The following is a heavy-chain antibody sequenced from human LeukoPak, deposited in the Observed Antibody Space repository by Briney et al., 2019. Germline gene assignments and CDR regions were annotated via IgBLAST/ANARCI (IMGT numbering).Heavy chain of an antibody. J-gene: IGHJ6*02. CDR3: AKDGGQWLVSHYYGMDV. V-gene: IGHV3-9*01. CDR2: ISWNSGSI. CDR1: GFTFDDYA. Sequence: GRSLRLSCAASGFTFDDYAMHWVRQAPGKGLEWVSGISWNSGSIGYADSVKGRFTISRDNAKNSLYLQMNSLRAEDTALYYCAKDGGQWLVSHYYGMDVWGQGTTVTVSS. D-gene: IGHD6-19*01.